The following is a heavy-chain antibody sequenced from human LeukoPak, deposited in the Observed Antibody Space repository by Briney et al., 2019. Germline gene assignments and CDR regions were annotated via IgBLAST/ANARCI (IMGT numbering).Heavy chain of an antibody. V-gene: IGHV1-69*13. D-gene: IGHD5-12*01. J-gene: IGHJ5*02. CDR2: IIPIFGTA. Sequence: SVKVSCKASGYTFTSYDLSWVRQAPGQGLEWMGGIIPIFGTANYAQKFQGRVTITADESTSTAYMELSSLRSEDTAVYYCARGRGLAVATSGPANGWFDPWGQGTLVTVSS. CDR3: ARGRGLAVATSGPANGWFDP. CDR1: GYTFTSYD.